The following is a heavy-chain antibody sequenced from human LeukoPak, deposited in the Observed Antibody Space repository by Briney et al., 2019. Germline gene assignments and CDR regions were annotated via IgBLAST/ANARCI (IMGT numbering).Heavy chain of an antibody. J-gene: IGHJ3*02. Sequence: SETLSLTCAVYGGSFSGYYWSWIRQPPGKGLEWIGEVNHSGSTNYNPSLKSRVTISADTSKNQCSLKLSSVTAADTAVYYCARGLERDDSFDIWGQGTMVTVSS. V-gene: IGHV4-34*01. CDR3: ARGLERDDSFDI. CDR1: GGSFSGYY. D-gene: IGHD1-1*01. CDR2: VNHSGST.